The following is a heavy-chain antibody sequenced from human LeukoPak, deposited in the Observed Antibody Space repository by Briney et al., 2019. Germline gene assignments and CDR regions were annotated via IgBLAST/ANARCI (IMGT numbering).Heavy chain of an antibody. CDR1: GGSFSGYY. D-gene: IGHD6-13*01. V-gene: IGHV4-34*01. Sequence: SETLSLTCAVYGGSFSGYYWSWIRQPPGKGLEWIGSIYYSGSTYYNPSLKSRVTISVDTSKNQFSLKLSSVTAADTAVYYCARSTPGSWYKDYFDYWGQGTLVTASS. J-gene: IGHJ4*02. CDR3: ARSTPGSWYKDYFDY. CDR2: IYYSGST.